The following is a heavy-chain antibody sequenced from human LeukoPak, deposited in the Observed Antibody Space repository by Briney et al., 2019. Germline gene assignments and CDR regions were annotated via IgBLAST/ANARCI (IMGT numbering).Heavy chain of an antibody. V-gene: IGHV4-59*12. J-gene: IGHJ4*02. CDR3: ARNYDSSGYTTFAY. CDR1: GGSISSYY. D-gene: IGHD3-22*01. Sequence: PSETLSLTCSVSGGSISSYYWSWIRQPPGKGLEWIGNIYYSGSTNYNPSLKSRATISVDTSKNQFSLKLSSVTAADTAVYYCARNYDSSGYTTFAYWGQGTLVTVSS. CDR2: IYYSGST.